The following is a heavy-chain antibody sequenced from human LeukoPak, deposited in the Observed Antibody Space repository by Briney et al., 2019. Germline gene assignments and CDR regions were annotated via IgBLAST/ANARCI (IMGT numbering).Heavy chain of an antibody. CDR2: ISGYNGNT. Sequence: ASVKVSCKTSGYTFTNHGITWVRQAPGQGLEWMGWISGYNGNTNYAQKFQGRVTMTQDTSTSTAYMELRNLRSDDTAVYYCARVGGPYVWGSYRYTPGDAFDIWGQGTMVTVSS. D-gene: IGHD3-16*02. CDR3: ARVGGPYVWGSYRYTPGDAFDI. J-gene: IGHJ3*02. CDR1: GYTFTNHG. V-gene: IGHV1-18*01.